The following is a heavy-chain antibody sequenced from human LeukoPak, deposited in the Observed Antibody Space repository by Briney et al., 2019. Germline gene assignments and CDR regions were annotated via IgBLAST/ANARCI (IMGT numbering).Heavy chain of an antibody. CDR2: ISSSGSTI. CDR1: GFTFSSYE. Sequence: GGSLRLSCAASGFTFSSYEMNWVRQAPGKGLEWVSYISSSGSTIYYADSVKGRFTISRDNAKNSLYLQMNSLRAEDTAVYYCARDVSKPMVRGVHFDYWGQGTLVTVSS. V-gene: IGHV3-48*03. CDR3: ARDVSKPMVRGVHFDY. D-gene: IGHD3-10*01. J-gene: IGHJ4*02.